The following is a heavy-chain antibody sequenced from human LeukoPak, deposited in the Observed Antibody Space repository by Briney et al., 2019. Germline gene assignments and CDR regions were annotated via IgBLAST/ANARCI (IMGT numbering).Heavy chain of an antibody. CDR3: ARGLDSTGYYFI. D-gene: IGHD3-22*01. J-gene: IGHJ3*02. CDR1: GYTFTSYY. Sequence: ASVKVSCKASGYTFTSYYMHWVRQAPGQGHEWVGIINPSDGVTNYAQKFQGRVTMTRDTSTSTVYMELSSLSSEDTAVYYCARGLDSTGYYFIWGQGTMVTVSS. CDR2: INPSDGVT. V-gene: IGHV1-46*01.